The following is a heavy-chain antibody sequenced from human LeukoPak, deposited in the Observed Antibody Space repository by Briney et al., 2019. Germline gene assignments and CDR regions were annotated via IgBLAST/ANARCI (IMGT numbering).Heavy chain of an antibody. CDR1: GFTFSSYW. V-gene: IGHV3-74*01. J-gene: IGHJ3*02. CDR3: AREPFIAVAGTGAFDI. D-gene: IGHD6-19*01. CDR2: INSDGSST. Sequence: GGSLRLSCAASGFTFSSYWMHWVRQAPGKGLVWVSHINSDGSSTSYAGSVKGRSTISRDNAKNTLYLQMNSLRAEDTAVYYCAREPFIAVAGTGAFDIWGQGTMVTVSS.